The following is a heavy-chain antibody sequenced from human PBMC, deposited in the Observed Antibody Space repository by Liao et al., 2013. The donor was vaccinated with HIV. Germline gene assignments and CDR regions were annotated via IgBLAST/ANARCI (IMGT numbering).Heavy chain of an antibody. Sequence: QLQLQESGPGLVKPSETLSLTCTVSGGSIISSPYYWGWIRQPPGKGLEWIGSIYYSGSTFYNPSLKSRVTISVDTSKNQFSLKLSSVTAAADTAVYYCATSPAYCGGDCYFYFDYWGQGKPGHRLL. CDR1: GGSIISSPYY. CDR3: ATSPAYCGGDCYFYFDY. CDR2: IYYSGST. J-gene: IGHJ4*02. V-gene: IGHV4-39*07. D-gene: IGHD2-21*01.